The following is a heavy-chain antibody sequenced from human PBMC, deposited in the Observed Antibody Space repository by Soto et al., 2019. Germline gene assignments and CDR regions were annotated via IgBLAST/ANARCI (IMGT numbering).Heavy chain of an antibody. CDR1: GYSFTSYA. D-gene: IGHD5-18*01. V-gene: IGHV1-3*01. CDR3: ATDPRYSFRHT. J-gene: IGHJ5*02. Sequence: ASVKVSWKASGYSFTSYAMLWVRQAPGQRVEWMGWINAGNGNTKYSQKFQGRVPFTRDTSASTAYMHLSTLTSPVTSLYFSATDPRYSFRHTSAQGTLFTVCS. CDR2: INAGNGNT.